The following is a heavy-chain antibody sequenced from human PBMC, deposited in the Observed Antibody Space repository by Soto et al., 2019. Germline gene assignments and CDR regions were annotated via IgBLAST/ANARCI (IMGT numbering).Heavy chain of an antibody. V-gene: IGHV1-2*02. CDR1: GYTFTGYY. J-gene: IGHJ6*02. CDR2: INPNSGGT. CDR3: ARVMVRGVIIHYYYYGMDV. D-gene: IGHD3-10*01. Sequence: ASVKVSCKASGYTFTGYYMHWVRQAPGQGLEWMGWINPNSGGTNYAQKFQGRVTMTRDTSISTAYMELGRLRSDDTAVYYCARVMVRGVIIHYYYYGMDVWGQGTKVTVSS.